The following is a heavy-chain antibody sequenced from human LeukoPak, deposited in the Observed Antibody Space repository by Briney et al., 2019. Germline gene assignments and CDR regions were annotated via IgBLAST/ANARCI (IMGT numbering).Heavy chain of an antibody. CDR2: ISYDGSNK. D-gene: IGHD1-26*01. CDR3: ANPPEVGATVGYFDY. Sequence: GGSLRLSCVVSGFTFSSYGMHWVRQAPGKGLEWVALISYDGSNKYYADSVKGRFTISRDNSKNTLYLQMNSLRAEDTAIYYCANPPEVGATVGYFDYWGQGTLVTVSS. CDR1: GFTFSSYG. V-gene: IGHV3-30*18. J-gene: IGHJ4*02.